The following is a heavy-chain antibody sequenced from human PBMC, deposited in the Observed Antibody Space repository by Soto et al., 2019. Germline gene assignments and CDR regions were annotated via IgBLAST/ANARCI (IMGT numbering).Heavy chain of an antibody. CDR3: AKDLRTSTNYNYGMDV. CDR1: GFTFSTYA. CDR2: ISASGGST. J-gene: IGHJ6*02. Sequence: EVQLLESGGGLVQPGGSLRLSCAASGFTFSTYAMSWVRKAPGKGLEWVSVISASGGSTFYADSVKGRFTVSRDNSRNTLYLRVISLRVEDTAVYYCAKDLRTSTNYNYGMDVWGQGTTVTVSS. V-gene: IGHV3-23*01.